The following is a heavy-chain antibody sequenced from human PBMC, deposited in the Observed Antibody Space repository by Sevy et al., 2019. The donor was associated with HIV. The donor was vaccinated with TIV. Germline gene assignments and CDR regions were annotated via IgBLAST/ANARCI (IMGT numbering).Heavy chain of an antibody. V-gene: IGHV1-2*02. CDR3: ARDRTGAERFDY. CDR1: GYTLTDYY. Sequence: ASVKVSCKASGYTLTDYYLHWVRQAPGQGLDWVGWINPNSGDTEYAQKFQGRVTMTRDTSISTAYMELNRLRSDDTAVYYCARDRTGAERFDYWGQGTLVTVSS. D-gene: IGHD1-1*01. J-gene: IGHJ4*02. CDR2: INPNSGDT.